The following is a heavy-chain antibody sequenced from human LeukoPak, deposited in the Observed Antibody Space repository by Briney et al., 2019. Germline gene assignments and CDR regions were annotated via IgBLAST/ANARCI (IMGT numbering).Heavy chain of an antibody. CDR3: AKDISAALYCSSTSCYRRKAFDY. CDR2: ISWNSGSI. V-gene: IGHV3-9*01. J-gene: IGHJ4*02. D-gene: IGHD2-2*01. Sequence: PGRSLRFSCAASGFTFDDYAMHWVRQAPGKGLEWVSGISWNSGSIGYADSVKGRFTISRDNAKNSLYLQMNSLRAEDTALYYCAKDISAALYCSSTSCYRRKAFDYWGQGTLVTVSS. CDR1: GFTFDDYA.